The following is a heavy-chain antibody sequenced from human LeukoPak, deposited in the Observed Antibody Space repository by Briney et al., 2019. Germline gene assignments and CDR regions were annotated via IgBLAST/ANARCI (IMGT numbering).Heavy chain of an antibody. Sequence: GGSLRLSCAASRFTFSNYAMRWVRQAPGKGLEWVSGISGSGDSTYYADSVKGRFTISRDNAKNSLYLQINSLRAEDTAVYYCARVSGSSSSSFYYYYMDVWGEGTTVTVSS. D-gene: IGHD6-6*01. CDR2: ISGSGDST. V-gene: IGHV3-23*01. CDR1: RFTFSNYA. CDR3: ARVSGSSSSSFYYYYMDV. J-gene: IGHJ6*03.